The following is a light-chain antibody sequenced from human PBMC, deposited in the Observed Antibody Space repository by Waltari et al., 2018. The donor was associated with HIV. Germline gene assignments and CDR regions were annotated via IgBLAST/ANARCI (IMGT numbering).Light chain of an antibody. J-gene: IGKJ5*01. CDR3: QQNSYWLPIT. CDR1: QSVTSSY. V-gene: IGKV3-20*01. Sequence: EIVLTQSPGTLSLSPGERATLSCRASQSVTSSYLAWYQQTPGQAPRLLIYGASSRATGIPDRFSGSGSGTDFTLTISRLEPEDFAVYYCQQNSYWLPITFGQGTRLEI. CDR2: GAS.